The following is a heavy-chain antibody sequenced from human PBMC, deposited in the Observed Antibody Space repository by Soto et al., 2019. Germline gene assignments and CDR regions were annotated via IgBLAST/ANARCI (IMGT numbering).Heavy chain of an antibody. V-gene: IGHV3-33*01. J-gene: IGHJ6*02. D-gene: IGHD3-10*01. Sequence: QVQLVESGGGVVQPGRSLRLSCAASGFTFSSYGMHWVRQDPGEGLEWVAVRWYDGSNKYYADSVKGRFTISRDNSKNTLYLQMNSLRAEDTAVYYCARDEGLGVNYYYYGMDVWGQGTTVTVSS. CDR2: RWYDGSNK. CDR1: GFTFSSYG. CDR3: ARDEGLGVNYYYYGMDV.